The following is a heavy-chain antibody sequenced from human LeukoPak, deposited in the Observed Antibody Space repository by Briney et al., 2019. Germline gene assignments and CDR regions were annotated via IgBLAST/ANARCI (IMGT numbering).Heavy chain of an antibody. J-gene: IGHJ4*02. D-gene: IGHD4-17*01. CDR1: GFTFSSYE. V-gene: IGHV3-48*03. Sequence: PGGSLRLSCAASGFTFSSYELNWVRQAPGKGLEWVSYISSSVSIIYYADSVKGRFTISRDNAKNSLYLQMNSLRAEDTALYYCARDLGMTDGDYVSYFDYWGQGTLVTVSS. CDR2: ISSSVSII. CDR3: ARDLGMTDGDYVSYFDY.